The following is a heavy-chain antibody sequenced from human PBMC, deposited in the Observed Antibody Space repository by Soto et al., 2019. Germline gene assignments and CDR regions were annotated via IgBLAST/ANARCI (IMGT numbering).Heavy chain of an antibody. D-gene: IGHD2-15*01. CDR2: IKRKTDGGTT. Sequence: EVQLVESGGGLVKPGGSLRLSCAASGFTFSNAWMNWVRQAPGKGLEWVGRIKRKTDGGTTDYAAPVKGRFTISRDDSENTLYLKMKSQKTEDTDVYYCATDCGVVSRSGRDSCDAFDIWCQGTMVTVSS. CDR1: GFTFSNAW. J-gene: IGHJ3*02. V-gene: IGHV3-15*07. CDR3: ATDCGVVSRSGRDSCDAFDI.